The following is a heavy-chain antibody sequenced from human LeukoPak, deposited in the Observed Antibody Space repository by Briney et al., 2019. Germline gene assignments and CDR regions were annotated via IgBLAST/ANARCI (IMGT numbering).Heavy chain of an antibody. CDR1: GGSISSGDYY. V-gene: IGHV4-30-4*08. D-gene: IGHD3-9*01. J-gene: IGHJ6*03. CDR3: ARDQLVRYFDWLPNYYYMDV. Sequence: PSQTLSLTCTVSGGSISSGDYYWSWIRQPPGKGLEWIGYIYYSGSTYYNPSLKSRVTISLDTSKNQFSLKVSSVTAADTAVFYCARDQLVRYFDWLPNYYYMDVWGKGTTVTVSS. CDR2: IYYSGST.